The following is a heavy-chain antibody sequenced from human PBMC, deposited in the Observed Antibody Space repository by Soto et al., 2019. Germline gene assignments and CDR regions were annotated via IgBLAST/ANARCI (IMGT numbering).Heavy chain of an antibody. V-gene: IGHV5-10-1*01. D-gene: IGHD2-2*01. Sequence: GESLKTPCKVSGYSIAGYWILWVPQQPGKGLEGMGRIDPSDSPTYYSPSFRGHDTISATTAIISVFLQWSSLGASDTAMDYSASQLYASDADPNFHYYFDSWGQGTLVTVS. CDR2: IDPSDSPT. J-gene: IGHJ4*02. CDR1: GYSIAGYW. CDR3: ASQLYASDADPNFHYYFDS.